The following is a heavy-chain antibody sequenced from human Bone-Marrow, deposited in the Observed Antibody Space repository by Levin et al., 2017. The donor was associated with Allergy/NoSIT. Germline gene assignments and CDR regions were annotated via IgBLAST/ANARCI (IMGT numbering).Heavy chain of an antibody. V-gene: IGHV3-33*01. D-gene: IGHD2-8*01. CDR2: LWFDGSHE. CDR1: GFTFGSYG. J-gene: IGHJ4*02. CDR3: AREYADYYFDY. Sequence: PGGSLRLSCTASGFTFGSYGLHWVRQAPGKGLEWVAGLWFDGSHEHYADSVRGRFTVSRDNSKSTLYLQLKNLRVEDTAVYYCAREYADYYFDYWGQGTLVTVSS.